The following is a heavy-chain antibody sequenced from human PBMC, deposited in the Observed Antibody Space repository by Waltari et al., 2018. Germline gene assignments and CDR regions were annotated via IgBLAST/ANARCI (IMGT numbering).Heavy chain of an antibody. CDR1: GSTFTSYD. J-gene: IGHJ6*02. V-gene: IGHV1-8*01. D-gene: IGHD3-22*01. CDR2: MNPNSGNT. CDR3: ARGPGGLGYYYYGMDV. Sequence: QVQLVQSGAEVKKPGASVKVSCKASGSTFTSYDINWVRQATGQGLEWMGWMNPNSGNTGYAQKFQGRVTMTRNTSINTAYMELSSLRSEDTAVYYCARGPGGLGYYYYGMDVWGQGTTVTVSS.